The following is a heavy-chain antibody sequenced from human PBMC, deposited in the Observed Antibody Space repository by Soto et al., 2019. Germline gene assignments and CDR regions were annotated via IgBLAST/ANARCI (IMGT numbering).Heavy chain of an antibody. CDR1: GGTFSSYA. J-gene: IGHJ6*02. CDR2: IIPIFGTA. CDR3: ARVEYCSGGSCYGSVYYSGMDV. Sequence: GASVKVSCKASGGTFSSYAISWVRQAPGQGLEWMGGIIPIFGTANYAQKFQGRVTITADESTSTAYMELSSLRSEDTAVYYCARVEYCSGGSCYGSVYYSGMDVWGQGNTVTVS. D-gene: IGHD2-15*01. V-gene: IGHV1-69*13.